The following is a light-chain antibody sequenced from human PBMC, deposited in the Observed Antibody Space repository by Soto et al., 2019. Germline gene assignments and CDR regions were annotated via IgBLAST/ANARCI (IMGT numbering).Light chain of an antibody. V-gene: IGLV2-14*01. J-gene: IGLJ2*01. CDR3: SSYRSSLVV. CDR2: QVT. Sequence: QSALTQPASVSGSPGQSITISCTGTSSDVGGYNYVSWYQQHPGKAPKLMIYQVTNRPSGVSNRFSGSKSANTASLTISGLQAEDEADYYCSSYRSSLVVFGGGTQLTVL. CDR1: SSDVGGYNY.